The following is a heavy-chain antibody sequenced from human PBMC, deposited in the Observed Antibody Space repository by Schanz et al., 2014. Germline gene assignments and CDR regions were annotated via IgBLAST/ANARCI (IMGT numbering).Heavy chain of an antibody. CDR3: ARKMKLGVYGGKGHDSLDI. CDR1: GLIFSNYV. V-gene: IGHV3-23*01. J-gene: IGHJ3*02. CDR2: ISDSGDTA. D-gene: IGHD4-17*01. Sequence: EVQLLESGGGLVQPGGSLKLSCAASGLIFSNYVMSWVRQAPGKGLEWVSLISDSGDTAYYADSVKGRFTISRDNAKNSLYLQMNSLRAEDTAVYYCARKMKLGVYGGKGHDSLDIWGQGTMXTVSS.